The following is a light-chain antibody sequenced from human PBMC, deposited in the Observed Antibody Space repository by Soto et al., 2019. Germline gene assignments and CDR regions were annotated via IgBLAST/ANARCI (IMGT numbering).Light chain of an antibody. V-gene: IGKV3D-15*01. CDR3: LQYNNWPPFT. Sequence: EIVMTQSPVTLSVSPGERATLSCRANRTVSSNLAWYQQKPRQAPRLLIYGASTRATGIPARFSGSGSGTEFTLTISSLQSEDFAVYFCLQYNNWPPFTFGQGTKLEI. J-gene: IGKJ2*01. CDR1: RTVSSN. CDR2: GAS.